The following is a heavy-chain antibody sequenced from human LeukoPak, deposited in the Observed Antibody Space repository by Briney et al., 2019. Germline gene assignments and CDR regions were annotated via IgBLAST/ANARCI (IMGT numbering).Heavy chain of an antibody. J-gene: IGHJ4*02. D-gene: IGHD3-16*02. V-gene: IGHV3-23*01. CDR2: ISGDGGGT. CDR3: ATNGKRIMITFGGVIVRDY. CDR1: GFTFSNWA. Sequence: GGSLRLSCAASGFTFSNWAITWVRQAPGMGLEWVSSISGDGGGTYYADSVKGRFTVSRDNAKNSLYLQMNSLRAEDTAVYYCATNGKRIMITFGGVIVRDYWGQGTLVTVSS.